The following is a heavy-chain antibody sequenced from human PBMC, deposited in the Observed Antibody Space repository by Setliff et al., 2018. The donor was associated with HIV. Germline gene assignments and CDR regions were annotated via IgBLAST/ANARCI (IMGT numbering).Heavy chain of an antibody. Sequence: ASVKVSCKASGYTFINYDIYWVRQTTGQGLEWMGWMNPDSGNTGYSQKFQGRVTMTRNTSISTDYMDLSSLRSEDTAVYYCARGKVLMWNILYYWGQGTLVTVSS. CDR2: MNPDSGNT. CDR1: GYTFINYD. J-gene: IGHJ4*02. D-gene: IGHD2-8*01. CDR3: ARGKVLMWNILYY. V-gene: IGHV1-8*02.